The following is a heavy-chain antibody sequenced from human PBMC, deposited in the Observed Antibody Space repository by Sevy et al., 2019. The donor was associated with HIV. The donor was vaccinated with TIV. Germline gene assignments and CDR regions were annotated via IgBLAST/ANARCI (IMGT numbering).Heavy chain of an antibody. J-gene: IGHJ6*02. Sequence: GGSLRLSCAASGFSFTSYEINWVRQAPGKGLEWVSYISSRGTTIYYADSVKVRFTISRDNAKNALFLQMNSLRADDTAVYYCARTGIGISGLTGAMDVWGQGTTVTVSS. CDR3: ARTGIGISGLTGAMDV. D-gene: IGHD2-15*01. V-gene: IGHV3-48*03. CDR2: ISSRGTTI. CDR1: GFSFTSYE.